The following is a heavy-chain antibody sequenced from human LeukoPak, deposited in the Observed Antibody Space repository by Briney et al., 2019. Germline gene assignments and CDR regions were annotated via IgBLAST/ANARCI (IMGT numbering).Heavy chain of an antibody. Sequence: PGGSLRLSCAASGFTFSSYGVHWVRQAPGKGLEWVAVIWYDGSNKYYADSVKGRFTISRDNSKNTLYLQMNSLRAEDTAVYYCASDYYYDSSGYYSKGDAFDIWGQGTMVTVSS. D-gene: IGHD3-22*01. J-gene: IGHJ3*02. CDR3: ASDYYYDSSGYYSKGDAFDI. V-gene: IGHV3-33*08. CDR2: IWYDGSNK. CDR1: GFTFSSYG.